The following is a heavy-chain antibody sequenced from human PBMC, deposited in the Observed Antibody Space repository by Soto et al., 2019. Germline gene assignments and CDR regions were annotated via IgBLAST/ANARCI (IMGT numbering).Heavy chain of an antibody. CDR2: ISAYNGNT. D-gene: IGHD2-15*01. CDR1: GYTFTSYG. CDR3: ARDRRPLDCSGGSCYLFYNWFDP. Sequence: ASVKVSCKASGYTFTSYGISWVRQAPGQGLEWMGWISAYNGNTNYAQKLQGRVTMTTDTSTSTAYMELRSLRSDDTAVYYCARDRRPLDCSGGSCYLFYNWFDPWGQGTLVTVSS. J-gene: IGHJ5*02. V-gene: IGHV1-18*01.